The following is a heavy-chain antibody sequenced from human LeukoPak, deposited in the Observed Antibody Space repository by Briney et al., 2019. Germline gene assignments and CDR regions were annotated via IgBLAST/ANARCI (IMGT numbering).Heavy chain of an antibody. CDR3: ARRPTGDPKFDY. V-gene: IGHV4-59*08. Sequence: SETLSLTCSVSGGSISNYFWTWIRQPPGKGLEWIGYIYSSGSTYYNPSLKSRVTISVDTSKNRFSLKLSTVTAADTAVYYCARRPTGDPKFDYWGQGTLATVSS. J-gene: IGHJ4*02. CDR2: IYSSGST. D-gene: IGHD7-27*01. CDR1: GGSISNYF.